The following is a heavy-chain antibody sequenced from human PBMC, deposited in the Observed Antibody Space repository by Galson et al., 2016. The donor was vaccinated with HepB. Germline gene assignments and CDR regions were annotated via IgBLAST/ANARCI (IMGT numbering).Heavy chain of an antibody. CDR3: ATSISHDDYPWY. D-gene: IGHD4-17*01. CDR1: GFTFETYA. J-gene: IGHJ4*02. Sequence: SLRLSCAASGFTFETYAMHWVRQAPGKGLEWVADISYDGTKKYYADSVKGRFTISRDDSKNTLYLQMNSLRDEDTAVYFCATSISHDDYPWYWGQGTLVTAS. V-gene: IGHV3-30*14. CDR2: ISYDGTKK.